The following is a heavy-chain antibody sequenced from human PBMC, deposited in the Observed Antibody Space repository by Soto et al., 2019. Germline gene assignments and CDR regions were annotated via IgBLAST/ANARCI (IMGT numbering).Heavy chain of an antibody. CDR1: GGSISSGGYY. J-gene: IGHJ4*02. CDR3: ARVGGYHYYDSSGYFLFDY. Sequence: SETLSLTCTVSGGSISSGGYYWSWIRQHPGKGLEWIGYIYYSGSTYYNPSLKSRVTISVDTSKNQFSLKLSSVTAADTAVYYCARVGGYHYYDSSGYFLFDYWGQGTLVTVS. D-gene: IGHD3-22*01. CDR2: IYYSGST. V-gene: IGHV4-31*03.